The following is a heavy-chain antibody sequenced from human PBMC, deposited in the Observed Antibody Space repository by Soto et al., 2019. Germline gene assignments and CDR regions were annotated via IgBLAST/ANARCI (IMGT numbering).Heavy chain of an antibody. J-gene: IGHJ4*02. CDR2: INGRSNYK. V-gene: IGHV3-21*02. CDR3: VREDGVVGASSAFDS. Sequence: EVQLVESGGGLVAPGGSLRLSCVASGFALTTYTMNWVRQAPGTGLEWVSSINGRSNYKYYSDSVKGRFTVSRDNAQNSLFLQMSRLGPEDTAVYYCVREDGVVGASSAFDSWGQGNLVTVSS. D-gene: IGHD1-26*01. CDR1: GFALTTYT.